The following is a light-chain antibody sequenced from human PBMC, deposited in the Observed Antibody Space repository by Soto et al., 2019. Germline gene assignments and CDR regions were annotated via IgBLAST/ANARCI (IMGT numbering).Light chain of an antibody. CDR3: QQYNSYSWT. V-gene: IGKV1-5*01. J-gene: IGKJ1*01. CDR1: QSISSW. Sequence: DIQITQSPATLCPSLLDRVSITCRVSQSISSWLAWYQQKPGKAPKLLIYDASSLESGVPSRFSGSGSGTEFTLTISSLQPDDFATYYCQQYNSYSWTFGQGTKVDIK. CDR2: DAS.